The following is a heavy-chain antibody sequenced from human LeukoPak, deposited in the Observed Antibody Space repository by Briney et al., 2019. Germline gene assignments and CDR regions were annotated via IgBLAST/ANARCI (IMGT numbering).Heavy chain of an antibody. CDR2: IYLSGGNT. CDR1: GFTFSSYA. CDR3: AKVGEQWLIRRGDAFDI. D-gene: IGHD6-19*01. V-gene: IGHV3-23*01. J-gene: IGHJ3*02. Sequence: LPGGSLRLSCAASGFTFSSYAMSWVRQAPGKGLEWVSSIYLSGGNTYSADSVKGRFTISRDNSRNTLYLQMNSLRAEDTAVYYCAKVGEQWLIRRGDAFDIWGQGTMVTVSS.